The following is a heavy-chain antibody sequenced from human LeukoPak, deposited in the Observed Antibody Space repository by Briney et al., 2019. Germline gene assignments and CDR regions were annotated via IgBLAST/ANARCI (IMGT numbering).Heavy chain of an antibody. CDR1: GGSFSGYY. D-gene: IGHD6-19*01. V-gene: IGHV4-34*01. CDR2: INHSGST. Sequence: SETLSLTCAVYGGSFSGYYWSWIRQPPGKGLEWIGEINHSGSTNYNPSLKSRVTISVDTSKNQFSLKLSSVTAADTAVYYCASADHYSSGRYYFDYWGQGTLVTVSS. J-gene: IGHJ4*02. CDR3: ASADHYSSGRYYFDY.